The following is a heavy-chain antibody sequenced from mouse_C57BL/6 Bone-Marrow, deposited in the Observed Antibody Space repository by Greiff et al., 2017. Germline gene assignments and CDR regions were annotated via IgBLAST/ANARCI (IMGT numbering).Heavy chain of an antibody. CDR1: GYTFTSYG. CDR3: ARWEYYFGRSLDY. Sequence: VQRVESGAELARPGASVKLSCKASGYTFTSYGISWVKQRTGQGLEWIGEIYPRSGNTYYNEKFKGKATLTADKSSSTAYMQLRSLTSEDSAVYFCARWEYYFGRSLDYWGQGTTLTVSS. J-gene: IGHJ2*01. D-gene: IGHD1-1*01. CDR2: IYPRSGNT. V-gene: IGHV1-81*01.